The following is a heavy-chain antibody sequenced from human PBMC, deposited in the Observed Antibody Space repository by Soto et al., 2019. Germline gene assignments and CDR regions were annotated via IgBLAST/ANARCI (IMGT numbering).Heavy chain of an antibody. CDR2: INPNSGGT. CDR1: GYTFTGYY. J-gene: IGHJ6*02. V-gene: IGHV1-2*04. D-gene: IGHD1-7*01. Sequence: GASVKVSCKASGYTFTGYYMHWVRHAPGQGLEWMGWINPNSGGTNFAQKFQGWVTMTRDTSISTAYMELSRLKSDDTAVYYCATITGTTGPYGMDVWGQGTTVTVSS. CDR3: ATITGTTGPYGMDV.